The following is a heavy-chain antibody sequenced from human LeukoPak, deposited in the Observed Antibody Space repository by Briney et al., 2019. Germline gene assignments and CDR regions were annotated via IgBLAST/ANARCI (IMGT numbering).Heavy chain of an antibody. Sequence: GSLILSCAASGFTFSSYAMSWVRQAPGKGLEWGSAISGSGGSTYYADSVKGRFTISRDNSKNTLYMQTNSLRAEDTAIYYCAKGPLIEVAGTTWDYWGQGTLVTVSS. CDR1: GFTFSSYA. D-gene: IGHD6-19*01. CDR3: AKGPLIEVAGTTWDY. CDR2: ISGSGGST. V-gene: IGHV3-23*01. J-gene: IGHJ4*02.